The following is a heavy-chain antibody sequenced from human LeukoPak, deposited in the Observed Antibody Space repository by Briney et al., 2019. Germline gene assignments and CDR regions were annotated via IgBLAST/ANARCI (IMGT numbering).Heavy chain of an antibody. D-gene: IGHD3-9*01. V-gene: IGHV1-2*04. Sequence: ASVKVSCKASGYTFTGYYMHWVRQAPGQGLEWMGWINPNSGGTNYAQKFQGWVTMTRDTSISTAYMELSRLRSDDTAVYYCARGELRYFDWLLSPTYFDYWGQGTLVTVSS. J-gene: IGHJ4*02. CDR1: GYTFTGYY. CDR2: INPNSGGT. CDR3: ARGELRYFDWLLSPTYFDY.